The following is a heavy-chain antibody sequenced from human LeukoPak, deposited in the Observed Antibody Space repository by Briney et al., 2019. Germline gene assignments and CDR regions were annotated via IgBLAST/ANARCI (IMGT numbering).Heavy chain of an antibody. D-gene: IGHD3-3*01. V-gene: IGHV1-8*03. J-gene: IGHJ4*02. CDR2: MNPNSGNT. CDR1: GYTFTSYD. CDR3: ARAHLAHYDFWSGYLFDY. Sequence: ASVKVSCKASGYTFTSYDINWVRQATGQGLEWMGWMNPNSGNTGYAQKFQGRVTITRNTSISTAYMELSSLRSEDTAVYYCARAHLAHYDFWSGYLFDYWGQGTLVTVSS.